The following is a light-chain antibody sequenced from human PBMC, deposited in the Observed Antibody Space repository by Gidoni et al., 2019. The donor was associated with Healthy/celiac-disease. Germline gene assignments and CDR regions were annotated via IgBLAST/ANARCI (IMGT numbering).Light chain of an antibody. V-gene: IGLV3-1*01. CDR1: KLGDKY. CDR3: QAWDSSTAPVV. Sequence: SSALTQTPSVSVSPGQTASITCSGDKLGDKYACWYQQKPGQSPVLVIYQDSKRPSGIPERFSGSNSGNTATLTISGTQAMDEADYYCQAWDSSTAPVVFGGGTKLTVL. CDR2: QDS. J-gene: IGLJ2*01.